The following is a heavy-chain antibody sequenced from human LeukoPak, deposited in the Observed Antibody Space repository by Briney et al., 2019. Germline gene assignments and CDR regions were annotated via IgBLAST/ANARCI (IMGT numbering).Heavy chain of an antibody. Sequence: GGSLRLSCAASAFSFSNYNMNWVRQAPGKGLEWVANIKQDGSEKYYVDSVKGRFTISRDNAKNSLYLQMNSLRAEDTAVYYCASNDVVVTADLDYWGQGTLVTVSS. CDR3: ASNDVVVTADLDY. CDR2: IKQDGSEK. V-gene: IGHV3-7*01. CDR1: AFSFSNYN. J-gene: IGHJ4*02. D-gene: IGHD2-21*02.